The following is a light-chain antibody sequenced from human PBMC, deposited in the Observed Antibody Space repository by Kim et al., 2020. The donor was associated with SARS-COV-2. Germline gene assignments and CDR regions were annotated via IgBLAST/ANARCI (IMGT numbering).Light chain of an antibody. Sequence: GQRVTISCSGRSSNIGSNNVYWYQQFPGTAPKLRVYSSIQRPSGVPDRFSGSKSGTSASLAISGLQSEDEAYYYCATWDDSLNGWVFGGGTQLTVL. CDR3: ATWDDSLNGWV. V-gene: IGLV1-44*01. CDR2: SSI. CDR1: SSNIGSNN. J-gene: IGLJ3*02.